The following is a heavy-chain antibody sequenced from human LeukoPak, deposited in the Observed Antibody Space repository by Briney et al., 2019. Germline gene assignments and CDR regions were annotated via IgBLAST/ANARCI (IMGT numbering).Heavy chain of an antibody. J-gene: IGHJ4*02. CDR1: GGSISSYY. CDR2: IYYSGST. Sequence: PSETLSLTCTGYGGSISSYYWSWHRQPPGKGLEWIGYIYYSGSTNYNPSLKSRVTISVDTSKNQFSLKLSSVTAADTAVYYCAMLAYGSLARWGQGTLVTVSS. D-gene: IGHD6-13*01. V-gene: IGHV4-59*08. CDR3: AMLAYGSLAR.